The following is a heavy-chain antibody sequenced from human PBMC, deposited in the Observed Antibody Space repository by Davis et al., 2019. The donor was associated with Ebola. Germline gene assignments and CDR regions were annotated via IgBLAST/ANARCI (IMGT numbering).Heavy chain of an antibody. J-gene: IGHJ4*02. CDR2: IKEDGSEQ. CDR3: AKGRVAASGD. D-gene: IGHD1-26*01. V-gene: IGHV3-7*03. Sequence: PGGSLRLSCTASGLSIHMFWMTWVRQAPGKGLEWVANIKEDGSEQYYVDSVRGRFTISRDNARNSVFLHMNSLRAEDTAVYYCAKGRVAASGDWGQGTLVTVSS. CDR1: GLSIHMFW.